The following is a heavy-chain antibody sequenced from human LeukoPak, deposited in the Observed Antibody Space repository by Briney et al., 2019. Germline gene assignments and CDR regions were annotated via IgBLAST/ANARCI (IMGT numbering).Heavy chain of an antibody. CDR2: ISDAGDTT. V-gene: IGHV3-23*01. CDR1: GFTFSRYA. D-gene: IGHD6-19*01. Sequence: GGSLRLSCAASGFTFSRYAMNWVRQAPGKGLEWVSTISDAGDTTYYADSAKGRFTISRDNSKNILFLQMISLRAEDTALYYCAEDPTVAGPGWYFGLWGRGIVVTVSS. J-gene: IGHJ2*01. CDR3: AEDPTVAGPGWYFGL.